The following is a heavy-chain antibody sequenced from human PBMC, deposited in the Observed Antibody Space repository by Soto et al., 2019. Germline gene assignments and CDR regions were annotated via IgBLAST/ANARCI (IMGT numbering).Heavy chain of an antibody. V-gene: IGHV5-10-1*01. CDR1: QYASPTQW. Sequence: SRKRLQYASPTQWITAVPQMAAQSLEWMGRLDTTDSYTNYGPSLQGHVTISADMSINTAYLQWSTLRVSDSAMYYCAATHPVYTNSRGGSYGMDVWGQGT. J-gene: IGHJ6*02. CDR3: AATHPVYTNSRGGSYGMDV. CDR2: LDTTDSYT. D-gene: IGHD2-2*02.